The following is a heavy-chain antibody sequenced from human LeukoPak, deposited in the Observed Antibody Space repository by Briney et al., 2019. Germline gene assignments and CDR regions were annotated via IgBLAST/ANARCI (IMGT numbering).Heavy chain of an antibody. V-gene: IGHV1-18*01. CDR3: ARAAAPTPYYYYGMDV. D-gene: IGHD6-6*01. J-gene: IGHJ6*02. CDR2: ISAYNGNT. CDR1: GYTFTSYG. Sequence: ASVTVSCKASGYTFTSYGISWVRQAPGQGLEWMGWISAYNGNTNYAQKLQGRVTMTTDTSTSTAYMELRSLRSDDTAVYYCARAAAPTPYYYYGMDVWGQGTTVTVSS.